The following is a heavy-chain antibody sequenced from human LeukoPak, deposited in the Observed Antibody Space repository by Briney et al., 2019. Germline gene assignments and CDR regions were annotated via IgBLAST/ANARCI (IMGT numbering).Heavy chain of an antibody. CDR2: VSKSSDYI. CDR3: AKDRSKGSSTSCYGY. J-gene: IGHJ4*02. Sequence: GGSLRLSCAASGFTFNSYTMNWVRQAPGKGLEWVSCVSKSSDYIYYADSVRGRFTISRDNAKNLVYLEMNSLRAEDTAVYYCAKDRSKGSSTSCYGYWGQGTLVTVSS. CDR1: GFTFNSYT. V-gene: IGHV3-21*04. D-gene: IGHD2-2*01.